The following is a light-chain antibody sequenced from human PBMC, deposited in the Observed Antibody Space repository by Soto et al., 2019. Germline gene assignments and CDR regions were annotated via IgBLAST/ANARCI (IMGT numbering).Light chain of an antibody. CDR2: GAS. V-gene: IGKV3-15*01. CDR3: QQYDNWPPSDT. Sequence: EIVMTQSPATLHVSPGERATLSCRASQSVSSNLAWYQQKPGQAPRLLIYGASTRATGIPARFSGSGSGTEFTLTVSSLQSEDFAIYYCQQYDNWPPSDTFGQGTKLEIK. J-gene: IGKJ2*01. CDR1: QSVSSN.